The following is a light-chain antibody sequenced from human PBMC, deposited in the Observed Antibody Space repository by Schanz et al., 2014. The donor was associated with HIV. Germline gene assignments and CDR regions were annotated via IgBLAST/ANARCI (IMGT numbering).Light chain of an antibody. V-gene: IGKV3-15*01. CDR1: QSVSSN. CDR2: GAS. Sequence: EIVMTQSPATLSVSPGERATLSCRASQSVSSNLAWYQQKPGQAPRLLIYGASTRATDIPARFSGSGSGTEFTLTISSLQPDDFAVYYCQQYGSSPRTFGPGTRVEIK. CDR3: QQYGSSPRT. J-gene: IGKJ1*01.